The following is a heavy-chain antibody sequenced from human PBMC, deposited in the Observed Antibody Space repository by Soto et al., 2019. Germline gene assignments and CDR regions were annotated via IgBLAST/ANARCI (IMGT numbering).Heavy chain of an antibody. CDR2: ISGSDGKT. CDR1: GFSFASFA. V-gene: IGHV3-23*01. CDR3: AKWSYLVY. Sequence: PGGALRLSCTTSGFSFASFAMTWVRQAPGKGLEWVATISGSDGKTYYADSVKGRFSISRDTSRNTLYLQMNSLRADDTAIYYCAKWSYLVYWGDGPRVTVPP. J-gene: IGHJ4*01. D-gene: IGHD3-10*01.